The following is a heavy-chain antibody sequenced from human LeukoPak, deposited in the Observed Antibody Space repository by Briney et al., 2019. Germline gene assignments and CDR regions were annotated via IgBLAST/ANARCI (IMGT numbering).Heavy chain of an antibody. D-gene: IGHD3-10*01. V-gene: IGHV4-39*01. J-gene: IGHJ2*01. CDR3: ARQGVVPNKAGWYFDL. CDR1: GGSITSSNYL. Sequence: SETLSLTCIVSGGSITSSNYLWGWIRQPPGTGLEWIGGFYHSGTIFYSPSLGSRVAISIDTSKNQFSLRLLSVTAADTAVYYCARQGVVPNKAGWYFDLWGRGTLVTVSS. CDR2: FYHSGTI.